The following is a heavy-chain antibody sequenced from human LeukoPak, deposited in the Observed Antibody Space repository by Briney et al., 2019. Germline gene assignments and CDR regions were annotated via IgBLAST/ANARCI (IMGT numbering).Heavy chain of an antibody. CDR3: ARVNGVGAIDY. CDR2: IYYSGST. V-gene: IGHV4-30-4*08. CDR1: GGSISNSGYY. D-gene: IGHD1-26*01. Sequence: TSETLSLTCTVSGGSISNSGYYWSWIRQPPGKGLEWIGYIYYSGSTYYNPSLKSRVTISVDTSKNQFSLKLSSVTAADTAVYYCARVNGVGAIDYWGQGTLVTVSS. J-gene: IGHJ4*02.